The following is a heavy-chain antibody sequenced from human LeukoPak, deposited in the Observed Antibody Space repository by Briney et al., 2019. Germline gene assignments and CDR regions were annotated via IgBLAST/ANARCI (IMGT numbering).Heavy chain of an antibody. CDR1: GFTVSSNY. V-gene: IGHV3-66*01. D-gene: IGHD1-26*01. Sequence: GGSLRLSCAASGFTVSSNYMSWVRQAPEERLEWVSVISSGGTTYYADSVKGGFTISRDNAKNTMYVQMNSLRAEDTAVYYCARVARGMYYFDCWGQGTLVSVSS. CDR3: ARVARGMYYFDC. J-gene: IGHJ4*02. CDR2: ISSGGTT.